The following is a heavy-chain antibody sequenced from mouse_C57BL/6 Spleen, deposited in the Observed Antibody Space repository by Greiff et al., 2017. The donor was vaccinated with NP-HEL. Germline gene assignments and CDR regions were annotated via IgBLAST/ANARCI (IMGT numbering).Heavy chain of an antibody. Sequence: QVQLQQPGAELVKPGASVKLSCKASGYTFTSYWMHWVKQRPGRGLEWIGRIDTNSGGTKYNEKVKGKATLTVDKPSSTAYMQRSSLTSEDSAVYYWARWDYYGSSYGGFDYWGQGTTLTVSS. D-gene: IGHD1-1*01. V-gene: IGHV1-72*01. CDR1: GYTFTSYW. CDR3: ARWDYYGSSYGGFDY. J-gene: IGHJ2*01. CDR2: IDTNSGGT.